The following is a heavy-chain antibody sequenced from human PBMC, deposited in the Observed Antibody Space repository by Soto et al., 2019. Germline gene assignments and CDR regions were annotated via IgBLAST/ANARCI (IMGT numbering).Heavy chain of an antibody. CDR1: GGSVTTNNW. CDR3: VRNAERGYYFDY. V-gene: IGHV4-4*02. CDR2: IHHSGTT. Sequence: QVRLQESGPGLVKPSETLSLTCAVSGGSVTTNNWWSWVRQPPGEGLDYIGEIHHSGTTHYNPSLKSRVTISVDKSKSQFSLRLNSVTDADTAMYYCVRNAERGYYFDYWGQGTLVTVSS. J-gene: IGHJ4*02. D-gene: IGHD1-1*01.